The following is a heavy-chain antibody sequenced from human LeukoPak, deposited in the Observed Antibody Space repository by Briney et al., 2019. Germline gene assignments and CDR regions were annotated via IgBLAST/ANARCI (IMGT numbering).Heavy chain of an antibody. V-gene: IGHV3-7*03. CDR1: AFIFSGHW. CDR2: IKEDGSER. D-gene: IGHD3-22*01. J-gene: IGHJ4*02. CDR3: AKSSYYDTSGSYREYYFDY. Sequence: GGSLRLSCEGSAFIFSGHWMNWVRQTPGKGLEWVASIKEDGSERQYVDSVKGRFTISRDNSKNTLYLQMNSLRAEDTALYYCAKSSYYDTSGSYREYYFDYWGQGALVTVSS.